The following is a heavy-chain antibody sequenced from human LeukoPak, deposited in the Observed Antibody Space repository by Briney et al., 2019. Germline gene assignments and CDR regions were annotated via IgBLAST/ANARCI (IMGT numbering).Heavy chain of an antibody. D-gene: IGHD6-13*01. J-gene: IGHJ4*02. CDR1: GYTFTAYY. CDR3: ARGRTSWNTDDY. CDR2: INPNSGGT. Sequence: ASVKVSCKASGYTFTAYYMHWVRQAPGQGLEWMGWINPNSGGTNYAQKFQGRVTMTRDTSISSAYMELRRLRSDDTAVYYCARGRTSWNTDDYWSQGTLVTVSS. V-gene: IGHV1-2*02.